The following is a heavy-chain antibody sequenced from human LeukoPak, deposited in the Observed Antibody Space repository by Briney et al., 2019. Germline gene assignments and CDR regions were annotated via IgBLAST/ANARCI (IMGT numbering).Heavy chain of an antibody. V-gene: IGHV3-30*02. Sequence: GGSLRLSCTASGFTFTNYGMHWVRQAPGKGLEWVAFIRYDGSPKYYADSVKGRFTISRDNSENTLYLQMNSLRAEDTALYYCAKEGFRGDTAFLDYWGQGTLVTVSS. CDR2: IRYDGSPK. CDR1: GFTFTNYG. J-gene: IGHJ4*02. D-gene: IGHD5-18*01. CDR3: AKEGFRGDTAFLDY.